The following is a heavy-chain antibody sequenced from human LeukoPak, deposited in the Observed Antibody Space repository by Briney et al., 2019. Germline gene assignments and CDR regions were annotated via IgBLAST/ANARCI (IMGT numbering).Heavy chain of an antibody. J-gene: IGHJ5*02. CDR1: GFTFDDYG. CDR3: ARGRVPAAIRATFDP. V-gene: IGHV3-48*02. CDR2: ISGTSSTI. D-gene: IGHD2-2*02. Sequence: GGSLRLSCAASGFTFDDYGMSWVRQAPGKGLEWISYISGTSSTIYYAESVKGRFTISRDNAKNSLYLQMNSLRDEDTALYYCARGRVPAAIRATFDPWGQGTLVTVSS.